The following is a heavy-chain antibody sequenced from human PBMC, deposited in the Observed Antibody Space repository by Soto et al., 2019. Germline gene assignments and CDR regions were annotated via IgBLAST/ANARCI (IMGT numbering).Heavy chain of an antibody. J-gene: IGHJ6*03. CDR2: ISAYNGNT. CDR3: AKGAPYYSYHMDV. V-gene: IGHV1-18*01. Sequence: QVRLVQSGAEVKKPGASVKVSCKASGYTFTSYGISWVRQAPGQGLEWMGWISAYNGNTNYAQKLQGRVTMTTDTSTSTAHMELRSLRSDETAVYCCAKGAPYYSYHMDVWGKGPTVPVSS. CDR1: GYTFTSYG.